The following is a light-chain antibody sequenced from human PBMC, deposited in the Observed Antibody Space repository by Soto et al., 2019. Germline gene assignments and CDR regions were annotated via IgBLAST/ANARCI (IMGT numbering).Light chain of an antibody. J-gene: IGLJ3*02. Sequence: QSALTQPASVSGSPGQSITVSCTGTSSDVGDYDYVSWYQQHPGKAPKLMIYEVSNRPSGVSNRFSGSKSGNTASLTISGLQAEDEADYYCSSYTSSNTHVFGGGTKVTVL. CDR2: EVS. V-gene: IGLV2-14*01. CDR3: SSYTSSNTHV. CDR1: SSDVGDYDY.